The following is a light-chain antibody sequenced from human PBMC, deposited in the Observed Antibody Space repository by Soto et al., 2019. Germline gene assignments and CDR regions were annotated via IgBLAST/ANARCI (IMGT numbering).Light chain of an antibody. CDR1: SSNIGNND. CDR2: ENN. J-gene: IGLJ1*01. Sequence: QSVLTQPPSVSAAPGQKVTISCSGSSSNIGNNDVSWYQQLPGTAPKLLIYENNKRPSGIPDRFSGSKSGTSATLGITGLQTGDEADYYCGTWDSSLSAKVFGTGTKVTVL. V-gene: IGLV1-51*02. CDR3: GTWDSSLSAKV.